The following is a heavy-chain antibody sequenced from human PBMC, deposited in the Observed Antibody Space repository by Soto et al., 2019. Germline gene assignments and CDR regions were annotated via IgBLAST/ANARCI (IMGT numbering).Heavy chain of an antibody. CDR2: IFWNDER. D-gene: IGHD2-15*01. CDR3: ARALRGALPIYYFDS. J-gene: IGHJ4*02. Sequence: SGPTLVNPTETLTLTCTVSGFSLSKARMGVSWIRQPPGKALEWLAHIFWNDERSYNTSLKNRLTISKDTSKSQVVLTLTNVDPVDTGTYFCARALRGALPIYYFDSWGQGTLVTVSS. V-gene: IGHV2-26*01. CDR1: GFSLSKARMG.